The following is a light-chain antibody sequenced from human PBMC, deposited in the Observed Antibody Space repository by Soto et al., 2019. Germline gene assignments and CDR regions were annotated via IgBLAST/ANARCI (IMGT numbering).Light chain of an antibody. J-gene: IGLJ1*01. Sequence: QSALTQPPSASGSPGQSVTISCTGTSSDVGGYNFVSWYQHHPGKAPKLIIYEVTKRPSGVPDRFSGSKSGNTASLTVSGLQAEDEADYYCSSYAGSNTYVFGTGTKVTVL. CDR2: EVT. CDR1: SSDVGGYNF. V-gene: IGLV2-8*01. CDR3: SSYAGSNTYV.